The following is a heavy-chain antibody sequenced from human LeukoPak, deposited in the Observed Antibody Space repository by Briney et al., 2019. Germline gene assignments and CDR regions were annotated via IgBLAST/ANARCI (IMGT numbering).Heavy chain of an antibody. CDR1: GFTFSNYA. J-gene: IGHJ4*02. CDR3: AREDGDYVTYFDY. V-gene: IGHV3-69-1*02. Sequence: GGSLRLSCAASGFTFSNYALTWVRQAPGKGLEWVSSISGVNTHYADSVKGRFTISRDNAKNSLYLQMNSLRAEDTAVYYCAREDGDYVTYFDYWGQGTLVTVSS. D-gene: IGHD4-17*01. CDR2: ISGVNT.